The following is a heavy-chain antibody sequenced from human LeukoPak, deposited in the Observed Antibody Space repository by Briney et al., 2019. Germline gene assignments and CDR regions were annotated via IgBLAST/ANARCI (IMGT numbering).Heavy chain of an antibody. D-gene: IGHD1-26*01. CDR1: GGSISSSSYY. V-gene: IGHV4-39*07. CDR3: ARVVSGSYSDNYFDY. CDR2: IYYSGST. J-gene: IGHJ4*02. Sequence: EASETLSLTCTVSGGSISSSSYYWGWIRQPPGKGLEWIGSIYYSGSTYYNPSLKSRVTISVDTSKNQFSLKLSSVTAADTAVYYCARVVSGSYSDNYFDYWGQGTLVTVSS.